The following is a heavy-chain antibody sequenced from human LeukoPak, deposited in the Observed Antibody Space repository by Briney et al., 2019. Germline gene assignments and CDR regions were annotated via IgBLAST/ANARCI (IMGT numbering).Heavy chain of an antibody. CDR2: ITGSGSST. D-gene: IGHD6-13*01. CDR1: GFTFSSYA. Sequence: GGSLRLSCAASGFTFSSYAMHWVRQAPGKGLEWVSAITGSGSSTYYADSVKGRVTISRDTSTNTLYLQLNSLRVDDTAVYFCAKEWRFSSSWYQYYFDYWGQGTLVTVSS. CDR3: AKEWRFSSSWYQYYFDY. V-gene: IGHV3-23*01. J-gene: IGHJ4*02.